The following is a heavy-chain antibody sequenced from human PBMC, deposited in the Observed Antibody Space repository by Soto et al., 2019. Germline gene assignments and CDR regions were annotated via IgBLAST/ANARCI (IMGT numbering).Heavy chain of an antibody. Sequence: SETLSLTCAVSGFSISSSFSYWGWIRQSPGKGLEWIGNIYTSGTTYYNPSLKSRVTIYVDTSKNQFSLKLSSVTAADTAVYYCARMDGDRDYYYYGMDVWGQGTTVTVSS. V-gene: IGHV4-39*01. D-gene: IGHD4-17*01. CDR3: ARMDGDRDYYYYGMDV. J-gene: IGHJ6*02. CDR1: GFSISSSFSY. CDR2: IYTSGTT.